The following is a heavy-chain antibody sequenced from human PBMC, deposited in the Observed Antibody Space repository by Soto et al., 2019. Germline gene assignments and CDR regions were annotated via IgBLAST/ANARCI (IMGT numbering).Heavy chain of an antibody. J-gene: IGHJ4*02. V-gene: IGHV4-38-2*01. D-gene: IGHD7-27*01. Sequence: SETLSLTCAVSAYSISSGYSWGWIRQSLGKGLEWIGSIYHSGSTYYNPSLKSRVTISLDTSKNQVSLKMSSVTAADTAVYYCARAPGDLAYYFDYWGQGIPVTVSS. CDR1: AYSISSGYS. CDR3: ARAPGDLAYYFDY. CDR2: IYHSGST.